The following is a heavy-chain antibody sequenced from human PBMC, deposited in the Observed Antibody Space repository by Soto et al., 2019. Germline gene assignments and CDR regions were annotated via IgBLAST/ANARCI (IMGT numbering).Heavy chain of an antibody. D-gene: IGHD3-10*01. Sequence: GGSLRLSCVASGFPFISYSINWVRQAPGKGLEWVSSISSGASYIYYADSVKGRFTVSRDNAKNSMYLQMSSLRAEDTAVYYCARGSLSYFDYWGHGTLVTVSS. J-gene: IGHJ4*01. V-gene: IGHV3-21*01. CDR3: ARGSLSYFDY. CDR2: ISSGASYI. CDR1: GFPFISYS.